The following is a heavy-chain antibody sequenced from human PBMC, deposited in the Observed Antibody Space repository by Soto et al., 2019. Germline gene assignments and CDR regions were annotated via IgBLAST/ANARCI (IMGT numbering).Heavy chain of an antibody. J-gene: IGHJ6*03. CDR1: GYTVTMYD. V-gene: IGHV1-8*01. Sequence: GSVRSSCKSSGYTVTMYDTNGGRQATGQGLEWMGWLNPNSGNTGYAQKFQGRVTMTRNTSTSTAYMELSSLRSEATALYYCASGPGSWYYYSMAVWGNGTTVPV. CDR2: LNPNSGNT. D-gene: IGHD6-13*01. CDR3: ASGPGSWYYYSMAV.